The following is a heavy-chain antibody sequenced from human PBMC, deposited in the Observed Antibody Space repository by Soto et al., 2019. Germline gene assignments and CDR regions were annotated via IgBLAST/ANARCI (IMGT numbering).Heavy chain of an antibody. CDR1: GYTFTSYG. D-gene: IGHD2-2*01. Sequence: QVPLVQSGAEVKKPGASVKVSCKASGYTFTSYGISWVRQAPGQGLEWMGWISAYNGNTNYAQKLQGRVTMTTDTSTSTAYMELRSLRSDDTAVYYCAREEYCSSTSCLTYYYYGMDVWGQGTTVTVSS. CDR3: AREEYCSSTSCLTYYYYGMDV. CDR2: ISAYNGNT. J-gene: IGHJ6*02. V-gene: IGHV1-18*01.